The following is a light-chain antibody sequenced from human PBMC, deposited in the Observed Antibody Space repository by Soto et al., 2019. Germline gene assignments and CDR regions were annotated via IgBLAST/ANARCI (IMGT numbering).Light chain of an antibody. J-gene: IGKJ4*01. Sequence: VLTQPPGTLSLSPGERATLSCRSSQTVRNNYLDWYQQKTGQATRLLIYDASSRATGIPDRFSGGGSGTDFTLTISRLEPEDFAVYYCQQFSSYPLTFGGGTKVDIK. CDR2: DAS. CDR3: QQFSSYPLT. CDR1: QTVRNNY. V-gene: IGKV3-20*01.